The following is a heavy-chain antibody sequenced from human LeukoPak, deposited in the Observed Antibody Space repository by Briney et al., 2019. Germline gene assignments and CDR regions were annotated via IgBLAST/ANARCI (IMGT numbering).Heavy chain of an antibody. Sequence: GGSLRLSCAASGFTFSTYSMNWVRQAPGKGLEWVAVISYDGSNKYYVDSVKGRFTISRDNSKNTLYLQMNSLRAEDTAVYYCAKLGHCSSTSCYGVFDYWGQGTLVTVSS. CDR3: AKLGHCSSTSCYGVFDY. J-gene: IGHJ4*02. V-gene: IGHV3-30*18. CDR2: ISYDGSNK. CDR1: GFTFSTYS. D-gene: IGHD2-2*01.